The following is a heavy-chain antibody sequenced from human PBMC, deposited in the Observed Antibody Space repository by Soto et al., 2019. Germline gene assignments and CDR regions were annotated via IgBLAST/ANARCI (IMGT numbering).Heavy chain of an antibody. V-gene: IGHV4-31*03. CDR1: CGSISSGGYY. Sequence: PSETLSLTCTVSCGSISSGGYYWSWIRQHPGKGLEWIGYIYYSGSTYYNPSLKSRVTISVDTSKNQFSLKLSSVTAADTAVYYCARVVTMIVVVPNWFDPWGQGTLVTVSS. D-gene: IGHD3-22*01. J-gene: IGHJ5*02. CDR3: ARVVTMIVVVPNWFDP. CDR2: IYYSGST.